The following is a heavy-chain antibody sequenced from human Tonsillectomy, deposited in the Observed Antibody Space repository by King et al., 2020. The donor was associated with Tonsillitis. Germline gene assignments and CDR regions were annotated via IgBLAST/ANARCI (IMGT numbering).Heavy chain of an antibody. J-gene: IGHJ4*02. CDR1: GFSLSDRSIG. CDR3: ARMPDSVWTSWLLHRFDY. Sequence: TLKESGPVLVRPTETLTLTCTVSGFSLSDRSIGVSWIRQPPGKALAWLAQIFSSDQTVYTTSLKSRLTISKDASRSQVTLTMTNMDPLDTGTYYCARMPDSVWTSWLLHRFDYWGQGILVTVSS. V-gene: IGHV2-26*02. D-gene: IGHD3/OR15-3a*01. CDR2: IFSSDQT.